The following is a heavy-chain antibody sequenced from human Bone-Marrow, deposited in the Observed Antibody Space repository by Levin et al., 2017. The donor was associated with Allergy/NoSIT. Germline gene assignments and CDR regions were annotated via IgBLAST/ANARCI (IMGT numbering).Heavy chain of an antibody. Sequence: ASQTLSLTCTVSDDSISSYSYYWGWIRQPPGKGLQWIGDIYDSGTTYYSSSLRSRVTISVDTSKNQFSLKLTSVTAADTAIHYCARRGYHGSVAAFDIWGQGTMVTVSS. V-gene: IGHV4-39*01. CDR3: ARRGYHGSVAAFDI. CDR2: IYDSGTT. CDR1: DDSISSYSYY. D-gene: IGHD3-10*01. J-gene: IGHJ3*02.